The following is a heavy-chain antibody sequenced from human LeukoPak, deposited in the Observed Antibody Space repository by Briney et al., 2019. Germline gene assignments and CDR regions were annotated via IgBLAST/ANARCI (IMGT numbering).Heavy chain of an antibody. V-gene: IGHV1-18*01. CDR1: GGTFSSYA. Sequence: GSSVKVSCKASGGTFSSYAISWVRQAPGQGLEWMGWIKIDNDNTDYAQNLQGRVTMTTDTSTTTAYMELRGLTSDDTAVYYCARASRRSGAFDVWGQGTMVTVSS. J-gene: IGHJ3*01. CDR3: ARASRRSGAFDV. D-gene: IGHD4-17*01. CDR2: IKIDNDNT.